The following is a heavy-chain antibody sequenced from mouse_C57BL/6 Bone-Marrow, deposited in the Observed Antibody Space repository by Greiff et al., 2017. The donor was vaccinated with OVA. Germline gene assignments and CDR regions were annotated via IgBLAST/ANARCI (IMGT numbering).Heavy chain of an antibody. D-gene: IGHD1-1*02. CDR1: GFTFTDYY. Sequence: EVQRVESGGGLVQPGGSLSLSCAASGFTFTDYYMSWVRQPPGKALEWVGFIRNKANGYTTEYSASVKGRFTISRDNSQSILYLQMNALRAEDSATYYCARNGGYYAMDYWGQGTSVTVSS. V-gene: IGHV7-3*01. J-gene: IGHJ4*01. CDR3: ARNGGYYAMDY. CDR2: IRNKANGYTT.